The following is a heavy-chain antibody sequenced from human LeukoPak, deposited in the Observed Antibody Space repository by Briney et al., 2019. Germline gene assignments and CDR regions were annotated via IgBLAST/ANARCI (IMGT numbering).Heavy chain of an antibody. V-gene: IGHV3-23*01. CDR1: GFTFSSYG. CDR2: VSGSGGRT. Sequence: GGSLRLSCAASGFTFSSYGMSWVRQAPGEGLEWVSAVSGSGGRTYYADSVKGRFTISRDNSKNTLYLQMNSLRAEDTAVYYCAKDAGYSGSYWRPFDYWGQGTLVTVSS. J-gene: IGHJ4*02. D-gene: IGHD1-26*01. CDR3: AKDAGYSGSYWRPFDY.